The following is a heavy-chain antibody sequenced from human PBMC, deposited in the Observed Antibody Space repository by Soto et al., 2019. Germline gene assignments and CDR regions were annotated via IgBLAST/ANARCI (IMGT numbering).Heavy chain of an antibody. Sequence: SETLSLTCTVSGASISSSYWSWIRQPPGKGLEWIGYIYYSGSTDYNPSLKSRVTISVDTSKNQFSLNLGSVTAADTAVYYCAKVGSGYSNDYWGQGTLVTVSS. J-gene: IGHJ4*02. CDR1: GASISSSY. CDR3: AKVGSGYSNDY. CDR2: IYYSGST. D-gene: IGHD4-4*01. V-gene: IGHV4-59*01.